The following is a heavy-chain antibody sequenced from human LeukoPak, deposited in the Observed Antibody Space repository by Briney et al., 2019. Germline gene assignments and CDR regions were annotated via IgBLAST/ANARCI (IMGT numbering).Heavy chain of an antibody. CDR1: GGSFSGYY. CDR2: IYYSGST. J-gene: IGHJ3*02. V-gene: IGHV4-59*01. CDR3: ARVKPLYSSSWYSVRMGAFDI. Sequence: SETLSLTCAVYGGSFSGYYWSWIRQPPGKGLEWIGYIYYSGSTNYNPSLKSRVTISVDTSKNQFSLKLSSVTAADTAVYYCARVKPLYSSSWYSVRMGAFDIWGQGTMVTVSS. D-gene: IGHD6-13*01.